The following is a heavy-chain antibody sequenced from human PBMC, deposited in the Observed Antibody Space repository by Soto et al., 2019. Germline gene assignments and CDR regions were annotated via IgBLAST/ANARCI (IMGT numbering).Heavy chain of an antibody. CDR1: GVSITSGAYY. D-gene: IGHD4-17*01. J-gene: IGHJ3*01. V-gene: IGHV4-31*03. CDR2: IYYNGNT. Sequence: LSLPCTLSGVSITSGAYYWTWVRQHPGKGLEWIGYIYYNGNTYFSPSLKSRLTISIDTSKNQFSLKLSSVTAADTAMYYCARARLRAVYAFDFWGQGTMVTVSS. CDR3: ARARLRAVYAFDF.